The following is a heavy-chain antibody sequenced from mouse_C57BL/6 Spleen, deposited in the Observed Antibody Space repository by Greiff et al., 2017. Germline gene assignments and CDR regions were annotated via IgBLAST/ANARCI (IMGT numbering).Heavy chain of an antibody. Sequence: VQLQQSGPGMVKPSQSLSLTCTVTGYSITSGYDWHWIRHFPGNKLEWMGYISYSGSTNYNPSLKSRISITHDTSKNHFFLKLNSVTTEDTATYYCARGVSYDGFDYWGQGTTLTVSS. D-gene: IGHD2-3*01. J-gene: IGHJ2*01. CDR2: ISYSGST. CDR3: ARGVSYDGFDY. V-gene: IGHV3-1*01. CDR1: GYSITSGYD.